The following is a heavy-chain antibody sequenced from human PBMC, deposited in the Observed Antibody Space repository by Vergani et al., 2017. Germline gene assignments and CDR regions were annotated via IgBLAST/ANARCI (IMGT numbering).Heavy chain of an antibody. Sequence: QVQLVESGGGVVQPGRSLRLSCAASGFTFSSYGMHWVRQAPGKGLEWVAVIWYDGSNKYYADSVKGRFTISRDNSKNTLYLQMNSLRAEDTAVNYCARAAHTTKYCSSTSCPKGFDPWGQGTLVTVSS. J-gene: IGHJ5*02. CDR3: ARAAHTTKYCSSTSCPKGFDP. V-gene: IGHV3-33*01. D-gene: IGHD2-2*01. CDR1: GFTFSSYG. CDR2: IWYDGSNK.